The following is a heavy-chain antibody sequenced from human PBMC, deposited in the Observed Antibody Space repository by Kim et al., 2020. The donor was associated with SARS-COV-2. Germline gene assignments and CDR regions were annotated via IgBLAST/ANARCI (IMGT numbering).Heavy chain of an antibody. CDR2: TNYSGST. CDR3: PSVRIGYCSSSTCPLHFD. J-gene: IGHJ4*01. V-gene: IGHV4-59*01. CDR1: GGSISSYS. D-gene: IGHD2-2*01. Sequence: SETLSLTCTVSGGSISSYSWSWLRQRSATGLEWIGYTNYSGSTNNNPSLNSRVTISVDTSQNQSSLKLSSVTASYTAQYYCPSVRIGYCSSSTCPLHFD.